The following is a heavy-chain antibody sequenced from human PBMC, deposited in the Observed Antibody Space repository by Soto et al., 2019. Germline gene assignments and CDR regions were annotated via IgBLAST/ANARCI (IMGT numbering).Heavy chain of an antibody. CDR2: ISGSGGST. CDR1: GFTVSSNY. J-gene: IGHJ4*02. Sequence: EVQLVESGGGLIQPGGSLRLSCAASGFTVSSNYMSWVRQAPGKGLEWVSVISGSGGSTYYADSVKGRFTISRDNSKNTLYLQMNSLRAEDTAVYYCAKDRAGYSYGLIYFDYWGQGTLVTVSS. V-gene: IGHV3-23*04. D-gene: IGHD5-18*01. CDR3: AKDRAGYSYGLIYFDY.